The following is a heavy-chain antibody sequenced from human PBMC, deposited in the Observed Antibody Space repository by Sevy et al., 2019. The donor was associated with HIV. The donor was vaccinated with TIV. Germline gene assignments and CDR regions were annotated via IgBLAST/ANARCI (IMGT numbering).Heavy chain of an antibody. V-gene: IGHV3-15*01. CDR3: TTGGLRVCAVGMDV. CDR2: VKSKTDGATT. D-gene: IGHD2-15*01. CDR1: EFTFNYAW. J-gene: IGHJ6*02. Sequence: GGSLRLSCAASEFTFNYAWMNWVRQPPGKGLEWVGRVKSKTDGATTDYAAPVKGRVAILRDDLKNTQYLQMNSLKFVRTAVYDCTTGGLRVCAVGMDVWGQGTTVTVSS.